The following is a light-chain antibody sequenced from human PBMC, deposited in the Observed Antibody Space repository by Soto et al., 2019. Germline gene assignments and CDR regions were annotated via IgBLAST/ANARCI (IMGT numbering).Light chain of an antibody. J-gene: IGLJ2*01. CDR2: SNN. CDR3: ASWDDSLNGVV. V-gene: IGLV1-44*01. Sequence: QSVLTQPPSASGTPGQRVTISCSGSNSNIGSNTVNWYQQLPGTAPKLLIYSNNQRPSGVPGRFSDSKSGTSASLAICGLQSEDEADYYCASWDDSLNGVVFGGGTKLTVL. CDR1: NSNIGSNT.